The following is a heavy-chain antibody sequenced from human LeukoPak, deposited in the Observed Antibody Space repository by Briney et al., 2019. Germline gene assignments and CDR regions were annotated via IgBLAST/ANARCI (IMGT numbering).Heavy chain of an antibody. D-gene: IGHD2-2*01. CDR1: GYSISSGYY. CDR3: TTPLVLPSALDAFDI. CDR2: IYHSGST. V-gene: IGHV4-38-2*02. Sequence: SETLSLTCTVSGYSISSGYYWGWIRPPPGKGLEWIGSIYHSGSTYYNPSLKSRVTISVDTSKNHFSLKLSSVTAADTAVYYCTTPLVLPSALDAFDIWGQGTMVTVSS. J-gene: IGHJ3*02.